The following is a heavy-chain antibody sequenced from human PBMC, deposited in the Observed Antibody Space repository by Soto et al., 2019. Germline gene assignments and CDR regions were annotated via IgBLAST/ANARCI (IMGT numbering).Heavy chain of an antibody. Sequence: EVQLVESGGGLVQPGGSLRLSCAASGFTFSDHYMDWVRQAPGKGLEWVGRTRNKANSHTTEYAASVKGRFTISRDDSKNSLYLQMNSLKTEETALYYCARATTVTEYRGQGTLVTVSS. CDR3: ARATTVTEY. D-gene: IGHD4-17*01. V-gene: IGHV3-72*01. CDR1: GFTFSDHY. CDR2: TRNKANSHTT. J-gene: IGHJ4*02.